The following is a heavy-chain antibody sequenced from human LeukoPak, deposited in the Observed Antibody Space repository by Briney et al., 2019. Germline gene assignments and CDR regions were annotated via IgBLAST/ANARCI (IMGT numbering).Heavy chain of an antibody. Sequence: ASVKVSCKASGYTFTGYYMHWVRQAPGQGLEWMGRINPNSGGTNYARKFQGRVTMTRDTSISTAYMELSRLRSDDTAVYYCARGMITFGGVIVYWGQGTLVTVSS. V-gene: IGHV1-2*06. D-gene: IGHD3-16*02. CDR3: ARGMITFGGVIVY. CDR1: GYTFTGYY. CDR2: INPNSGGT. J-gene: IGHJ4*02.